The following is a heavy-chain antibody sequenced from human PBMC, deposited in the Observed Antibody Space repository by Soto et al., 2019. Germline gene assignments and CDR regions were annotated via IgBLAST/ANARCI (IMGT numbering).Heavy chain of an antibody. J-gene: IGHJ4*02. D-gene: IGHD4-17*01. CDR1: GGSISSYY. Sequence: PSETLSLTCTVSGGSISSYYWSWIRQPPGKGLEWIGYIYYSGSTNYNPSLKSRVTISVDTSKNQFSLKLSSVTAADTAVYYCARVDYGDYFLFDYWGQGTLVTVSS. CDR2: IYYSGST. V-gene: IGHV4-59*01. CDR3: ARVDYGDYFLFDY.